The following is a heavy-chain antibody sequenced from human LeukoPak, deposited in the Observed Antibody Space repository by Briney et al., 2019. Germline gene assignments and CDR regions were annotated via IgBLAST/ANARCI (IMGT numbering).Heavy chain of an antibody. CDR3: AKSVPGGSGSYYYYYFDY. Sequence: GGSLRLSCAASGFTFSSYWMSWVRQAPGKGLEWVANIKQDGSEKYYVDSVKGRFTISRDNAKKSLYLQMNSLRAEDTAVYYCAKSVPGGSGSYYYYYFDYWGQGTLVTVSS. D-gene: IGHD3-10*01. J-gene: IGHJ4*02. V-gene: IGHV3-7*01. CDR2: IKQDGSEK. CDR1: GFTFSSYW.